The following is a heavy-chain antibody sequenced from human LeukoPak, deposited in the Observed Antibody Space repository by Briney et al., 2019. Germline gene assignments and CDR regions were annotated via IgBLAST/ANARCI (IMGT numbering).Heavy chain of an antibody. Sequence: SETLSLTCTVSGGSISSSSYYWGWIRQPPGKGLEWIGSIYYSGSTNYNPSLKSRVTISVDTSKNQFSLKLSSVTAADTAVYYCARGHPTLYGMDVWGQGTTVTVSS. CDR1: GGSISSSSYY. V-gene: IGHV4-39*07. CDR2: IYYSGST. CDR3: ARGHPTLYGMDV. D-gene: IGHD3-16*01. J-gene: IGHJ6*02.